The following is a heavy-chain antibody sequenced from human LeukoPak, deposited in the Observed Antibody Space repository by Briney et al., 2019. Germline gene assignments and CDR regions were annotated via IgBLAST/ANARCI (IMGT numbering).Heavy chain of an antibody. CDR1: GFTFSSYA. CDR3: ARDLDYFDY. J-gene: IGHJ4*02. Sequence: GGSLRLSCAASGFTFSSYAMHWVRQAPGKGLEWVAVISYDGSNKYYADSEKGRFTISRDNSKNTLYLQMNSLRAEDTAVYYCARDLDYFDYWGQGTLVTVSS. V-gene: IGHV3-30*04. CDR2: ISYDGSNK.